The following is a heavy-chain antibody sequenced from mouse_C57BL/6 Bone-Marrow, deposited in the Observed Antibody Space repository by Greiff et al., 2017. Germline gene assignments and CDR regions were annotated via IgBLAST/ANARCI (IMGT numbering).Heavy chain of an antibody. CDR2: IDPETGGT. V-gene: IGHV1-15*01. J-gene: IGHJ1*03. CDR1: GYTFTDYE. Sequence: VQLQQSGAELVRPGASVTLSCKASGYTFTDYEMHWVKQTPVHGLEWIGAIDPETGGTAYNQKFKGKAILTADKSSSPAYMELRSLTSEDSAVYYCTRVGDSWYFDVWGTGTTVTVSS. D-gene: IGHD3-1*01. CDR3: TRVGDSWYFDV.